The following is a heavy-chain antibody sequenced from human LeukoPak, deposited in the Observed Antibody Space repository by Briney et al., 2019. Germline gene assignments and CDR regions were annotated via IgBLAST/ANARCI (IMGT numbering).Heavy chain of an antibody. CDR3: ARCLHYYGCLGYFDY. CDR2: TYYRSKWYN. CDR1: GDSVSSDTAA. V-gene: IGHV6-1*01. Sequence: SQTLSLTCAISGDSVSSDTAAWTWIRQSPSRGLERLGRTYYRSKWYNDYAISVKSRITINPDTSKNQFSLQLNSVTPEDTAVYYCARCLHYYGCLGYFDYWGQGTLVTVSS. D-gene: IGHD3-10*01. J-gene: IGHJ4*02.